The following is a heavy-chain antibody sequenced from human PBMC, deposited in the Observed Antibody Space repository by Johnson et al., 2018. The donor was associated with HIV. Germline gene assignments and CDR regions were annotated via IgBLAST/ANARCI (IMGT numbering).Heavy chain of an antibody. CDR3: TKDYYEFWSGSRSDETFDV. J-gene: IGHJ3*01. D-gene: IGHD3-3*01. V-gene: IGHV3-43*01. CDR2: ITWDGGST. CDR1: GFTFDDYT. Sequence: EVQLVESGGGVVQPGGSLRLSCAASGFTFDDYTMHWVRQPPGTGLEWVSLITWDGGSTYYADSVKGRFTISRDNSKNSLYLQMKSLRSEDTALYYCTKDYYEFWSGSRSDETFDVWGHGTMVTVSS.